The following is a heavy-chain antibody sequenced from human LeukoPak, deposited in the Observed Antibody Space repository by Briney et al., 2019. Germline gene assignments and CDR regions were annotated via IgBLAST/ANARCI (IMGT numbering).Heavy chain of an antibody. CDR1: GFTFSSYA. Sequence: PGGSLRLSCAASGFTFSSYAMSWVRQAPGKGLEWVSAISGSGGSTYYADSVKGRFTISRDNSKNTLYLQMNSLRAEDTAVYYCASFPPYYDFWSGYSFDYWGQGTLVTVSS. CDR3: ASFPPYYDFWSGYSFDY. J-gene: IGHJ4*02. CDR2: ISGSGGST. D-gene: IGHD3-3*01. V-gene: IGHV3-23*01.